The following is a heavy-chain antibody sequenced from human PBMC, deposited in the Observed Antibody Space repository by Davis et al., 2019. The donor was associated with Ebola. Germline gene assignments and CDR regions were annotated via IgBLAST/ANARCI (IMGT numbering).Heavy chain of an antibody. CDR2: IRYDGAYR. CDR3: ARGPRAVFRVLYYYGLDV. Sequence: SCKAPEYTFISYSMHWVRQAPGKGLEWVAFIRYDGAYRYSADSVKGRFTISRDNSKSTLYLQMDSLRPEDTAMYYCARGPRAVFRVLYYYGLDVWGQGTTVTVSS. J-gene: IGHJ6*02. V-gene: IGHV3-30*02. D-gene: IGHD3-3*01. CDR1: EYTFISYS.